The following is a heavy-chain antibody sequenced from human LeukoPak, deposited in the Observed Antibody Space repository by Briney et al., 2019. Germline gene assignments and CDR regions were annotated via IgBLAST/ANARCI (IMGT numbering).Heavy chain of an antibody. CDR3: ARDSSWEYFDY. J-gene: IGHJ4*02. Sequence: GVLRLSCAASGFTFSSYSMNWVRQAPGKGLEWVSYISSSSSTIYYADSVKGRFTISRDNAKNSLYLQMNSLRAEDTAVYYCARDSSWEYFDYWGQGTLVTVSS. CDR1: GFTFSSYS. V-gene: IGHV3-48*04. D-gene: IGHD6-13*01. CDR2: ISSSSSTI.